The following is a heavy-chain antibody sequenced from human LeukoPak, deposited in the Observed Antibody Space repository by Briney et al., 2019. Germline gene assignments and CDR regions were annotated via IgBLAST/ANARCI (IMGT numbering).Heavy chain of an antibody. D-gene: IGHD6-19*01. CDR2: INTDAGDP. V-gene: IGHV7-4-1*02. CDR3: ARGEWLFGY. J-gene: IGHJ4*02. Sequence: ASVKVSCKASGYTFTSHGINWVRQAPGLGLEWMGWINTDAGDPTYAQGFTGRFVFSLDTSVSTAYLQINSLKAEDTAVYYCARGEWLFGYWGQGTLVTVSS. CDR1: GYTFTSHG.